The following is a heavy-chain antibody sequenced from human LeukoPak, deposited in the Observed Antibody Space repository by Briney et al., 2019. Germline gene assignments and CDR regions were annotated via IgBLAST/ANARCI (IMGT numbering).Heavy chain of an antibody. Sequence: ASVKVSCKASGYTFTGYYMHWVRQAPGQGLEWMGWINPNSGGTNYAQKFQGRATMTRDTSISTAYMELSRLRSDDTAVYYCARAGPWYDFWSGYYRPDHFDYWGQGTLVTVSS. CDR3: ARAGPWYDFWSGYYRPDHFDY. D-gene: IGHD3-3*01. J-gene: IGHJ4*02. V-gene: IGHV1-2*02. CDR1: GYTFTGYY. CDR2: INPNSGGT.